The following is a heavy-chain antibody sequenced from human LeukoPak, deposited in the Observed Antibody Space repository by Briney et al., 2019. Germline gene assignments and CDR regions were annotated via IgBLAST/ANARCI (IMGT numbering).Heavy chain of an antibody. D-gene: IGHD6-19*01. CDR3: ARDGHSSGWYVTDYYGMDV. CDR1: GYTFTSYA. V-gene: IGHV1-3*01. J-gene: IGHJ6*02. CDR2: INAGNGNT. Sequence: ASVKVSCKASGYTFTSYAMHWVRQAPGQRLEWMGWINAGNGNTKYSQKFQGRVTITRDTSASTAYMELSSLRSEDTAVYYCARDGHSSGWYVTDYYGMDVWGQGTTVTVSS.